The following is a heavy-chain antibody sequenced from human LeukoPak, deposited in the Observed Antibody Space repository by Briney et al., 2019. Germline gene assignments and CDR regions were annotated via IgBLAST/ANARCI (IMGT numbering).Heavy chain of an antibody. CDR2: IKTDGSEK. V-gene: IGHV3-7*01. CDR1: GFTFSNYW. Sequence: PGGSLRLSCEGSGFTFSNYWMGWVRQAPGKGLQWVANIKTDGSEKYYVDSVKGRFTISRDNAKNSLYLQMNSLRAEDTAVYYCARALHGQRGYYIDYWGQGTLVTVSS. J-gene: IGHJ4*02. CDR3: ARALHGQRGYYIDY. D-gene: IGHD1-1*01.